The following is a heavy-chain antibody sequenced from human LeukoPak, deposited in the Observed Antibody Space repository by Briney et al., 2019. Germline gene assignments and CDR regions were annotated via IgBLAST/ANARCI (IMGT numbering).Heavy chain of an antibody. CDR2: IKQDGSEK. CDR1: GFTFSNYA. Sequence: GGSLRLSCAASGFTFSNYAMSWVRQAPGKGLEWVANIKQDGSEKYYVDSVKGRFTISRDNAKNSLYLQMNSLRAEDTAVYYCARDFNNRDWFDPWGQGTLVTVSS. D-gene: IGHD1-14*01. V-gene: IGHV3-7*01. J-gene: IGHJ5*02. CDR3: ARDFNNRDWFDP.